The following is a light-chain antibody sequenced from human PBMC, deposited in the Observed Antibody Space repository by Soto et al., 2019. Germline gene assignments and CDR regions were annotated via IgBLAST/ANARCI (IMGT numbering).Light chain of an antibody. Sequence: ALTQAPATLSLSPGSRATLSCRASQGGTTYLAWHQQKPGQAPRLLIYDASNRAAGIPARFSGSGSGTDFTLTISRVEAEDVAVYYCQQRSNWLITFGQGTRLEIK. CDR1: QGGTTY. CDR3: QQRSNWLIT. V-gene: IGKV3D-11*01. J-gene: IGKJ5*01. CDR2: DAS.